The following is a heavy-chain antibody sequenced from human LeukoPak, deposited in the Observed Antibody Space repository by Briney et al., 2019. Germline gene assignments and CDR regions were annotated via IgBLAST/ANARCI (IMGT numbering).Heavy chain of an antibody. D-gene: IGHD4-23*01. V-gene: IGHV1-69*04. Sequence: ASVKVSCKSSGGTFSSYAISWVRQPPAQGLEWMGRIIPIFGIANYAQKFQGRVSITTDKSTSTAYPVLSSLRSEEKAVYYCAREGYGGNAYFYYYGMDVWGQGTTVTVSS. CDR1: GGTFSSYA. CDR2: IIPIFGIA. J-gene: IGHJ6*02. CDR3: AREGYGGNAYFYYYGMDV.